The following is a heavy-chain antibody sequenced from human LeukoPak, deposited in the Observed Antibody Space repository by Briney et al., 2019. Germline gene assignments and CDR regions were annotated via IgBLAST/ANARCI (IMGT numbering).Heavy chain of an antibody. CDR3: AIIGTPGETEYYRL. CDR1: GFTFSSYS. CDR2: ISSSSSYI. J-gene: IGHJ1*01. Sequence: GGSLRLSCAASGFTFSSYSMNWVRQAPGKGLEWVSSISSSSSYIYYADSVKGRFTISRDNAKNSLYLQVNSLRVEDTAMYYCAIIGTPGETEYYRLWGQGTLVTVSS. D-gene: IGHD2-21*01. V-gene: IGHV3-21*01.